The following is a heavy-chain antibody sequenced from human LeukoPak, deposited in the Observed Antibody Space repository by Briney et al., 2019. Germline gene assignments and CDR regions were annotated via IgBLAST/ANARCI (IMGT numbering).Heavy chain of an antibody. D-gene: IGHD3-16*01. Sequence: PSETLSLNCTVSGYSISSGYYWGWIRQPPGKGLEWIGSIYHSGSTYYNPSLKSRVTISVDTSKNQFSLKLSSVTAADTAVYYCARERDYVTDYWGQGTLVTVSS. V-gene: IGHV4-38-2*02. J-gene: IGHJ4*02. CDR2: IYHSGST. CDR1: GYSISSGYY. CDR3: ARERDYVTDY.